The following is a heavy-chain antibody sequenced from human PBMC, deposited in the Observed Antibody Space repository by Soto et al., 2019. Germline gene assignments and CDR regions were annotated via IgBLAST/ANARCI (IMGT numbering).Heavy chain of an antibody. Sequence: QDQLVQSGGEVKKPGASVKVSCKASGYSFTNYGITWVRQAPGQGFEWMGWISAYNGDTNSAQKLQGRGTMPTYASTSTAYLELRSLRSDDTVVYYCARDRGVAPPVAGNTHYYYYMDVWGKGTTVTVSS. CDR2: ISAYNGDT. CDR3: ARDRGVAPPVAGNTHYYYYMDV. CDR1: GYSFTNYG. D-gene: IGHD6-19*01. J-gene: IGHJ6*03. V-gene: IGHV1-18*01.